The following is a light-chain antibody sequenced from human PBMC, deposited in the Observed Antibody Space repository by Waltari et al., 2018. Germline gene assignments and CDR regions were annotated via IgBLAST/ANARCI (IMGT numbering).Light chain of an antibody. CDR1: QSLSRN. CDR2: AAS. V-gene: IGKV3-15*01. J-gene: IGKJ4*01. Sequence: EILMTQSPGTLSVSPGETATLSCRASQSLSRNLAWYQLKPGQAPRLLIYAASTGATGNPARFSGSGSGTEFTLTISSLQSEDFAVYYCQQYSDWPPLTFGGGTKVEIK. CDR3: QQYSDWPPLT.